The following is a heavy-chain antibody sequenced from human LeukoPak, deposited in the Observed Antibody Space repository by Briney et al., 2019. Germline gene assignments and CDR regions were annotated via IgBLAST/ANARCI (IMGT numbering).Heavy chain of an antibody. CDR3: ARGRWLRSAFDY. V-gene: IGHV4-34*01. J-gene: IGHJ4*02. D-gene: IGHD5-24*01. Sequence: SETLSLTCAVYGGSFSGYYWSWLRQPPGKGLQWLGEITHSGRTNYNPSLKSRVNISVDTSKNQFSLKLSSVTAADTAVYYCARGRWLRSAFDYWGQGTLVTVSS. CDR1: GGSFSGYY. CDR2: ITHSGRT.